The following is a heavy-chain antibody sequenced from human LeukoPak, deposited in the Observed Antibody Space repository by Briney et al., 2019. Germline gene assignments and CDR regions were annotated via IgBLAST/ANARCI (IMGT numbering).Heavy chain of an antibody. D-gene: IGHD1-26*01. Sequence: PSETLSLTCAVYGGSFSGYYWSWIRQPPGKGLEWIGEINHSGSTNYNPSLKSRVTISVDTSKNQFSLKLSSVTAADTAVYYCARDSVGGTGHDAFDIWGQGTMATVSS. CDR3: ARDSVGGTGHDAFDI. J-gene: IGHJ3*02. CDR1: GGSFSGYY. CDR2: INHSGST. V-gene: IGHV4-34*01.